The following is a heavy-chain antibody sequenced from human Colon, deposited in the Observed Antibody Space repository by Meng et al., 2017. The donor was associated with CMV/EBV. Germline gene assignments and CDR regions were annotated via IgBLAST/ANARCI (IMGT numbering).Heavy chain of an antibody. V-gene: IGHV3-30*02. CDR3: VRGRYYGVTFGTAPFFDY. Sequence: GGSLRLSCTASGFTFSDYGMHWVRQAPGAGLEWVTYIRHVATDKYYTDSVKGRFTISRDNSNNTVFLHMSSLRPGDTAVYYCVRGRYYGVTFGTAPFFDYWGQGTLVTVSS. CDR1: GFTFSDYG. D-gene: IGHD3-16*01. J-gene: IGHJ4*02. CDR2: IRHVATDK.